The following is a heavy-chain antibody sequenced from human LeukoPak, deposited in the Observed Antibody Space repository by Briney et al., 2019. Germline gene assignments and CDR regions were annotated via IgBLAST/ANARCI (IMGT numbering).Heavy chain of an antibody. CDR3: ARTYYGSGSYYNVGWFDP. CDR1: GFTFSSYS. Sequence: GGSLRLSCAASGFTFSSYSMNWVRHAPGKGLELVSSISSSSSYIYYADSVKGRFTISRDNAKNSLYLQMNSLRAEDTAVYYCARTYYGSGSYYNVGWFDPWGQGTLVTVSS. D-gene: IGHD3-10*01. V-gene: IGHV3-21*01. J-gene: IGHJ5*02. CDR2: ISSSSSYI.